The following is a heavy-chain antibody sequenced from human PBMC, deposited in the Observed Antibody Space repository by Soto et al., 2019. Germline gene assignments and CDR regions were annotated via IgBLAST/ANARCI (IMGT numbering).Heavy chain of an antibody. J-gene: IGHJ5*02. Sequence: PSQTLSLTCAISGDSVSSNSAAWNWIRQSPSRGLEWLGRTYYRSKWYNDYAVSVKSRITINPDTSKNKYSLQMNSVTTEDTAEYYCAMAPDLLLWFGESHSADWFDPWGQGTLVTVSS. CDR2: TYYRSKWYN. CDR3: AMAPDLLLWFGESHSADWFDP. CDR1: GDSVSSNSAA. V-gene: IGHV6-1*01. D-gene: IGHD3-10*01.